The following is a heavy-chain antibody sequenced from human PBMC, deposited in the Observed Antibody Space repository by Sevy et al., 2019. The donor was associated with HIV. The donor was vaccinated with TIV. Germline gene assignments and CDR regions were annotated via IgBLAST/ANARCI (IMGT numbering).Heavy chain of an antibody. CDR3: ARFSGGSKGTAFDY. J-gene: IGHJ4*02. Sequence: GGSLGLSCTASGFTVNTNYMSWVRQAPEKGLEWVSVIYSGGSTYYADSLKGRFTISRDNSKNTVYLQMNSLRAEDTAVYYCARFSGGSKGTAFDYWGQGTLVTVSS. D-gene: IGHD2-15*01. V-gene: IGHV3-53*01. CDR1: GFTVNTNY. CDR2: IYSGGST.